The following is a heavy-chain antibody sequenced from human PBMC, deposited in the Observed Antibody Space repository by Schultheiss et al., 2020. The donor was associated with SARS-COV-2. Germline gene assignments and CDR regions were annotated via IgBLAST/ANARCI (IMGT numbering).Heavy chain of an antibody. Sequence: GGSLRLSCTASGFTLSSYSMTWVRQAPGKGLEWVSAISETGYYTHYADSVKGRFTISRDNSKNTLYLQMTSLRAEDTAVYYCARLGGRGIIAADSWGQGTLVTVSS. CDR1: GFTLSSYS. V-gene: IGHV3-23*01. CDR3: ARLGGRGIIAADS. J-gene: IGHJ4*02. CDR2: ISETGYYT. D-gene: IGHD1-26*01.